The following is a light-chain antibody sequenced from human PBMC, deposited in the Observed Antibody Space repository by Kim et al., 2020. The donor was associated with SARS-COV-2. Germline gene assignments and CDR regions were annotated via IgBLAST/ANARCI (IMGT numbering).Light chain of an antibody. Sequence: SYELTQPPSVSVAPGKTARITCGGNNIGSKSVHWYQQKPGQAPVLVIYYDSDRPAANPERFSGSNSGNTATLTISRVEAGDEADYYCQVWDSSSDHRVFGGGTQLTVL. V-gene: IGLV3-21*04. CDR2: YDS. CDR1: NIGSKS. J-gene: IGLJ3*02. CDR3: QVWDSSSDHRV.